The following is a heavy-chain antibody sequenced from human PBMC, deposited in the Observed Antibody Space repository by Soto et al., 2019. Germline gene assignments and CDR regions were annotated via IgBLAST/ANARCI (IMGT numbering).Heavy chain of an antibody. D-gene: IGHD6-19*01. V-gene: IGHV1-24*01. CDR3: ATESPGYSSGWYWFDP. CDR2: FDPEDGET. CDR1: GYTLTELS. J-gene: IGHJ5*02. Sequence: ASVKVSCKVSGYTLTELSMHWVRQAPGKGLEWMGGFDPEDGETIYAQKFQGRVTMTEDTSTDTAYMELSSLRSEDTAVYYCATESPGYSSGWYWFDPWGQGTLVTVSS.